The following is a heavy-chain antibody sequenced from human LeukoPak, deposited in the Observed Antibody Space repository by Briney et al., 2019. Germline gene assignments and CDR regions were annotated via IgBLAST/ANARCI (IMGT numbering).Heavy chain of an antibody. D-gene: IGHD2-2*02. CDR1: GGSISSYY. V-gene: IGHV4-59*01. Sequence: SETLSLSCTVSGGSISSYYWSWIRQPPGKGLEWIGYIYYSGSTNYNPSLKSRVTISVDTSKNQFSLKLSSVTAADTAVYYCAREDIVVVPAAIPNNYYYYMDVWGKGTTVTVSS. CDR3: AREDIVVVPAAIPNNYYYYMDV. CDR2: IYYSGST. J-gene: IGHJ6*03.